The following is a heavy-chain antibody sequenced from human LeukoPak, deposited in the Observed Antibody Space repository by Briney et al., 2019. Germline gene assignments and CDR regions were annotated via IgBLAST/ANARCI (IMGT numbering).Heavy chain of an antibody. J-gene: IGHJ4*02. V-gene: IGHV4-34*01. Sequence: PSETLSLTCAVYGGSFSGYYWSWIRQPPGKGLEWIGEINHSGSTNYNASLKSRVTISVDTSKNQFSLKLSSVTAADTAMYYCARELSYYYDSSGYRFDYWGQGTLVTVSS. CDR3: ARELSYYYDSSGYRFDY. CDR1: GGSFSGYY. D-gene: IGHD3-22*01. CDR2: INHSGST.